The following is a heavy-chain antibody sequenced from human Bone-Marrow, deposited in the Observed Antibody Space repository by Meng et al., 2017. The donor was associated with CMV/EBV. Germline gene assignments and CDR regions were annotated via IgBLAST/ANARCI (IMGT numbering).Heavy chain of an antibody. Sequence: LSLEAAGLSFSNHAMSWVRQAPGKGLEWDAAISGTTSDKFNADDMKGRFSISRDNSKNTLYLQMNSLRGDDTAVYYCARHVRNWYGNWGQGTLVTVSS. J-gene: IGHJ4*02. V-gene: IGHV3-23*01. D-gene: IGHD1-1*01. CDR1: GLSFSNHA. CDR3: ARHVRNWYGN. CDR2: ISGTTSDK.